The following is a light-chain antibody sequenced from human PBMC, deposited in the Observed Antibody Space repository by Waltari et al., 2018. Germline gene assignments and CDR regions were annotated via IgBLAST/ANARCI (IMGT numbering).Light chain of an antibody. Sequence: EMVLTQAPGTLSLSPGARATLSYRARQSVRSSYLAWYQQNPGQAPRLLIYGASSRATGIPDRFSGSGSGTDFTLTISRLEPEDFAVYYCQQYGSSPLFTFGPGTKVDIK. V-gene: IGKV3-20*01. CDR1: QSVRSSY. J-gene: IGKJ3*01. CDR3: QQYGSSPLFT. CDR2: GAS.